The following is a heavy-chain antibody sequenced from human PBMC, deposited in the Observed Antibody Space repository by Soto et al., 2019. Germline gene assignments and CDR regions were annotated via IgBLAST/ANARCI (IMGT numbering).Heavy chain of an antibody. Sequence: SETLSLTCTVSGASITRGGYYWSWIRQHPGKGLEWLGYIYDSVSTFYNPSLKSRITLSVDTSKNQFSLKLSSVTVADTAVYFCARKQAGYFYGIDYWGQGTLVTVSS. V-gene: IGHV4-31*02. CDR3: ARKQAGYFYGIDY. CDR1: GASITRGGYY. CDR2: IYDSVST. D-gene: IGHD3-10*01. J-gene: IGHJ4*02.